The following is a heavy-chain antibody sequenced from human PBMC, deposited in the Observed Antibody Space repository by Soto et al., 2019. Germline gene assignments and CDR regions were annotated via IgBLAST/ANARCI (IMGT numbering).Heavy chain of an antibody. Sequence: QVQLQESGPGLVKPSQTLSLTCTVSGGSISSGGYYWSWIRQHPGKGLEWIGYIYYSGSTYYNPSLRSRVTLSVDTSKNQFSLKLSSVTGADTAVYYCPRDGYYGSGRPGGWFDPWGQGTLVTVSS. J-gene: IGHJ5*02. CDR2: IYYSGST. CDR1: GGSISSGGYY. CDR3: PRDGYYGSGRPGGWFDP. V-gene: IGHV4-31*03. D-gene: IGHD3-10*01.